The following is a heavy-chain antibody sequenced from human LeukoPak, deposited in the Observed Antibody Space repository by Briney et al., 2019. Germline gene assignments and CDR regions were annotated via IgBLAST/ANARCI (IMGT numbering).Heavy chain of an antibody. CDR3: SIEEGGSCNF. J-gene: IGHJ4*02. Sequence: GGSLRLSCTASGFTFGDYAMSWVRQAPGKGLEWVCFIRSRAYGGTTEYAAPVKGRFTISRDDSKSIAYLQMNSLKTEDTAVYYCSIEEGGSCNFWGQGALVTVSS. CDR2: IRSRAYGGTT. CDR1: GFTFGDYA. V-gene: IGHV3-49*04. D-gene: IGHD2-15*01.